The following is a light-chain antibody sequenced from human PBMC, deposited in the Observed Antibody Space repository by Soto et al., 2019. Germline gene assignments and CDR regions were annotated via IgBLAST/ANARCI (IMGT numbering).Light chain of an antibody. CDR1: QSVSSY. J-gene: IGKJ5*01. CDR3: QQRSNWLIT. CDR2: DAS. Sequence: EIVLTQTPATLSLAPGERATLSCSGSQSVSSYLAWYQQTPGQAPRLLIHDASNIATGIPARFSGSGSGTDFTLTISSLEPEDFAVYYCQQRSNWLITFGQGTRLE. V-gene: IGKV3-11*01.